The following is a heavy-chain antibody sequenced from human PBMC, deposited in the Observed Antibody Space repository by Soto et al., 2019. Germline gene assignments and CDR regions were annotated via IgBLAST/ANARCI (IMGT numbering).Heavy chain of an antibody. CDR1: GFTFSSYA. J-gene: IGHJ6*02. CDR2: ISGSGGST. Sequence: EVQLLESGGGLVQPGGSLRLSCAASGFTFSSYAMSWVRQAPGKGLEWVSAISGSGGSTYYADSVKGRFTISRDNSKNTLYLQMNSLRAEDTAVYYCAKALVVVAATPRYPWYYYYGMDVWGQGTTVTVSS. V-gene: IGHV3-23*01. D-gene: IGHD2-15*01. CDR3: AKALVVVAATPRYPWYYYYGMDV.